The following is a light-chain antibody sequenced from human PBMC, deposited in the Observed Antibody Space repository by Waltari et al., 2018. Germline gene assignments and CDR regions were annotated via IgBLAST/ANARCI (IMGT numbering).Light chain of an antibody. CDR3: LQHNSYPYT. J-gene: IGKJ2*01. V-gene: IGKV1-17*01. CDR1: HAIRND. Sequence: DIQMTQSPSSLSASVGDRVTITCRASHAIRNDVGWYQQKPGKAPKRLIYAASMLQSGVPSRFSGSGSGTEFTLTISSLQPEDFATYYCLQHNSYPYTFGQGTKLEIK. CDR2: AAS.